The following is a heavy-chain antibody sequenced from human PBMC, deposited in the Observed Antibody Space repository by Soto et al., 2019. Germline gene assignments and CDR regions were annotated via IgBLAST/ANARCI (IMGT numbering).Heavy chain of an antibody. J-gene: IGHJ6*02. V-gene: IGHV3-23*01. Sequence: GGSLRLSCAASGFTFSSYAMSWVRQAPGKGLEWVSAISGSGGSTYYAESVKGRFTISRDNSKNTLYLQMNSLRAEDTAVYYCAKDGGIAAVSYYYYGMDVWGQGTTVTVSS. D-gene: IGHD6-13*01. CDR2: ISGSGGST. CDR3: AKDGGIAAVSYYYYGMDV. CDR1: GFTFSSYA.